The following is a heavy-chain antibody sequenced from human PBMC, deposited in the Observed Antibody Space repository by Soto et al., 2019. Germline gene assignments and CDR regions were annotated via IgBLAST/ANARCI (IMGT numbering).Heavy chain of an antibody. CDR1: GGSISSSSYY. J-gene: IGHJ6*02. CDR2: IYYSGST. Sequence: SETLSLTCTVSGGSISSSSYYWGWIRQPPGKGLEWIGYIYYSGSTNYNPSLKSRVTISVDTSKNQFSLKLSSVTAADTAVYYCARAWLASDYYYGMDVWGQGTTVTVSS. CDR3: ARAWLASDYYYGMDV. D-gene: IGHD3-9*01. V-gene: IGHV4-61*05.